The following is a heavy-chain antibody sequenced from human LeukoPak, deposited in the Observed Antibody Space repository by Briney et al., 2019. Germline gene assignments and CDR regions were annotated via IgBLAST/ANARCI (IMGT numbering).Heavy chain of an antibody. Sequence: SETLSLTCTVSGGSISSYYWSWIRQPPGKGLEWIGYIYYSGSTNHNPSLKSRVTISVDTSKNQFSLKLSSVTAADTAVYYCARAGGIAAANDAFDIWGQGTMVTVSS. J-gene: IGHJ3*02. CDR3: ARAGGIAAANDAFDI. CDR2: IYYSGST. V-gene: IGHV4-59*01. CDR1: GGSISSYY. D-gene: IGHD6-13*01.